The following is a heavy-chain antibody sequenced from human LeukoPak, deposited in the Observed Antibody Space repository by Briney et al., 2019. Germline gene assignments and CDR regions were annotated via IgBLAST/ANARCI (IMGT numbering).Heavy chain of an antibody. V-gene: IGHV3-7*01. CDR2: INQNGGET. CDR3: ARDGTAPGLYFDL. Sequence: GGSLRLSCAVSGFTFSDFWMNWVRRSPGKGLEWVASINQNGGETSYVDSVKGRLTISRDNPKNSLYLQMSSLRAEDTAVYYCARDGTAPGLYFDLWGQGTLVTVSS. J-gene: IGHJ4*01. D-gene: IGHD6-13*01. CDR1: GFTFSDFW.